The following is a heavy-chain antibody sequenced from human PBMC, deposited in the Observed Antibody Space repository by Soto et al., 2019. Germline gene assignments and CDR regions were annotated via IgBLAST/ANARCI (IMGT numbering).Heavy chain of an antibody. V-gene: IGHV4-31*03. CDR2: IYYSGST. Sequence: SETLSLTCTVSGGSISSGGYYWSWIRQHPGKGLEWIGYIYYSGSTYYNPSLKSRVTISVDTSKNQFSLKLSSVTAADTAVYYCARSAEGVTIYYYYYMDVWGKGTTVTVSS. J-gene: IGHJ6*03. CDR1: GGSISSGGYY. D-gene: IGHD3-10*01. CDR3: ARSAEGVTIYYYYYMDV.